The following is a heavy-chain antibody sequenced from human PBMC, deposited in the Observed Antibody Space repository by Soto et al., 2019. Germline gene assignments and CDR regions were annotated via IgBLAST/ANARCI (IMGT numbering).Heavy chain of an antibody. V-gene: IGHV1-2*02. CDR2: INPNSGGT. J-gene: IGHJ4*02. CDR1: GYSFSDYH. CDR3: ARDLYSRGVPLLDF. D-gene: IGHD2-2*02. Sequence: AASVKVSCKASGYSFSDYHMHWVRQAAGQGLEWMGWINPNSGGTKYAQRFQGRVTMTRDTSISTVYMELSRLRSDDTAVHYCARDLYSRGVPLLDFWGQGALVTVSS.